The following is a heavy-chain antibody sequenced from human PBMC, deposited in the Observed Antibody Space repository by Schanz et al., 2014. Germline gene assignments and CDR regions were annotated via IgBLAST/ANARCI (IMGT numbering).Heavy chain of an antibody. CDR2: ISPYTGNT. CDR1: GYTFSDYG. CDR3: ARGTMPGTFDI. Sequence: QVQLVQSGAEVKKPGASVKVSCKTSGYTFSDYGITWVRQAPGQGLEWVGWISPYTGNTHYFDKMEGRVTMTTDTSTSTAYMELRSLRSDDTALYYCARGTMPGTFDIWGQGTMVTVSS. D-gene: IGHD2-2*01. J-gene: IGHJ3*02. V-gene: IGHV1-18*01.